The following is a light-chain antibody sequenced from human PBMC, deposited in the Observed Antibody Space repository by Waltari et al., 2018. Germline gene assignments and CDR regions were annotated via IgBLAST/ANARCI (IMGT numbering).Light chain of an antibody. CDR1: QSVSSSY. Sequence: EIVLTQSPGTLSLSPGERATLSCRASQSVSSSYLAWYQQKPGQAPRLLIPGASRRATGIPERFSGSGAGTDFTLTISRLEPEDFAVYYCQQYGRSWNTFGQGTKLEIK. CDR3: QQYGRSWNT. V-gene: IGKV3-20*01. CDR2: GAS. J-gene: IGKJ2*01.